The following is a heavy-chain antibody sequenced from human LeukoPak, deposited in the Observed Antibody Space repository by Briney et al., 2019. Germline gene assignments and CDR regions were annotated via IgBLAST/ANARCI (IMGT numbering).Heavy chain of an antibody. CDR2: ISGSSKTI. D-gene: IGHD5-18*01. CDR1: GFTFSHFS. V-gene: IGHV3-48*04. Sequence: GGSLRLSCTASGFTFSHFSMNWVRLAPGKGLQWVSFISGSSKTIYYGDSVKGRFTISRDSAKNSLYLQMNSLRVEDTAVYYCARDHNYGSDYWGQGTLVTVSS. CDR3: ARDHNYGSDY. J-gene: IGHJ4*02.